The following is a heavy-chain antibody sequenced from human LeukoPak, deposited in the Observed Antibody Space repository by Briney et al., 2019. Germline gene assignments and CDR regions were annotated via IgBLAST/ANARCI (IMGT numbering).Heavy chain of an antibody. CDR1: GGTFSSYA. CDR3: ARSIAAAGIFFDY. J-gene: IGHJ4*02. CDR2: IIPIFGTA. Sequence: SVKVSCKASGGTFSSYAISWVRQAPGQGLEWMGGIIPIFGTANYAQKFQGRVTITADESTSTAYMELSSLRSEDTAVYYCARSIAAAGIFFDYWGQGTLVTVSS. D-gene: IGHD6-13*01. V-gene: IGHV1-69*01.